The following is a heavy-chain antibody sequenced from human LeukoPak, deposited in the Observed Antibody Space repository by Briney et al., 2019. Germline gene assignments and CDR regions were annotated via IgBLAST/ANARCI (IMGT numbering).Heavy chain of an antibody. J-gene: IGHJ6*02. CDR1: GYTFTGYY. Sequence: ASVKVSCKASGYTFTGYYMHWVRQAPGQGLEWMGWINPNSGGTNHAQKFQGWVTMTRDTSISTAYMELSRLRSDDTAVYYCARERIAVAGTTYYYYYGMDVWGQGTTVTVSS. D-gene: IGHD6-19*01. V-gene: IGHV1-2*04. CDR2: INPNSGGT. CDR3: ARERIAVAGTTYYYYYGMDV.